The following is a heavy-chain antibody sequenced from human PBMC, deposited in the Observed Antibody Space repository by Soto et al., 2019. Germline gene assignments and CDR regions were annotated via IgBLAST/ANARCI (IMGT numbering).Heavy chain of an antibody. Sequence: ASVKVSCKASGYTFTSYGISWVRQAPGQGLEWMGWISAYNGNTNYAQKLQGRVTMTTGTSTSTAYMELRSLRSDDTAVYYCARDAGPDSSGYYSDYWGQGTLVTVS. D-gene: IGHD3-22*01. CDR2: ISAYNGNT. CDR1: GYTFTSYG. J-gene: IGHJ4*02. V-gene: IGHV1-18*01. CDR3: ARDAGPDSSGYYSDY.